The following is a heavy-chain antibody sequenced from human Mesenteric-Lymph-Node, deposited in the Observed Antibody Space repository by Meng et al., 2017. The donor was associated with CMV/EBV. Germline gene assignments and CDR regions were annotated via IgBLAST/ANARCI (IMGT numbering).Heavy chain of an antibody. D-gene: IGHD5-24*01. CDR2: IIPIFGTA. J-gene: IGHJ4*02. V-gene: IGHV1-69*05. Sequence: SVKVSCKAFGYTFTSFGISWVRQAPGQGLEWMGGIIPIFGTANYAQKFQGRVTITTDESTSTAYMELSSLRSEDTAVYYCTTLATIWGQGTLVTVSS. CDR3: TTLATI. CDR1: GYTFTSFG.